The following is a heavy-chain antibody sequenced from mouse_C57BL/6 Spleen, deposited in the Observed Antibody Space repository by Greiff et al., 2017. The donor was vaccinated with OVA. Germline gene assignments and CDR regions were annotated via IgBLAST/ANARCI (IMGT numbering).Heavy chain of an antibody. CDR2: ISYDGSN. Sequence: DVKLQESGPGLVKPSQSLSLTCSVTGYSITSGYYWNWIRQFPGNKLEWMGYISYDGSNNYNPSLKNRISITRDTSKNQFFLKLNSVTTEDTATYYCARDDAPRAMDYWGQGTSVTVSS. J-gene: IGHJ4*01. CDR1: GYSITSGYY. V-gene: IGHV3-6*01. CDR3: ARDDAPRAMDY.